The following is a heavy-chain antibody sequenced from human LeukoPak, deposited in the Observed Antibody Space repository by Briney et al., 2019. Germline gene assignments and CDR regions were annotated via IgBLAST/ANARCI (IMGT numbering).Heavy chain of an antibody. Sequence: GGSLRLSCTASGFNVNSNYMSWVRQAPGKGLEWVSVIFGGGSTYYADSVKGRFKISRDNSKNTLYLQMNSLRADDTAVYYCAKNDGNLPYYYYYMDVWGKGTTVTVSS. CDR3: AKNDGNLPYYYYYMDV. J-gene: IGHJ6*03. CDR2: IFGGGST. V-gene: IGHV3-53*01. D-gene: IGHD1-1*01. CDR1: GFNVNSNY.